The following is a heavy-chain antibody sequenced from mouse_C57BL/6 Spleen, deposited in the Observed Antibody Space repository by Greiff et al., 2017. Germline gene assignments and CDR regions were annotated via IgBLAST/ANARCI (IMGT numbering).Heavy chain of an antibody. J-gene: IGHJ2*01. CDR3: ARHGYYGSSAPFDY. Sequence: EVQRVESGGGLVKPGGSLKLSCAASGFTFSSYTMSWVRQTPEKRLEWVATISGGGGNTYYPDSVKGRFTISRDNAKNTLYLQMSSLRSEDTALYYCARHGYYGSSAPFDYWGQGTTLTVSS. CDR1: GFTFSSYT. D-gene: IGHD1-1*01. V-gene: IGHV5-9*01. CDR2: ISGGGGNT.